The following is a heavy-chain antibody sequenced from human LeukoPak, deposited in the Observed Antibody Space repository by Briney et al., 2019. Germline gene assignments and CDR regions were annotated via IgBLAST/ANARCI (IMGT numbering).Heavy chain of an antibody. J-gene: IGHJ6*03. V-gene: IGHV4-61*02. Sequence: SETLSLTCTVSGGSISSGSYYWSWIRQPAGKGLEWIGRIYTSGGTNYNPSLESRVTISVDTSKNQFSLKLSSVTAADTAVYYCASGGVVPATYYYYYYMDVWGKGTTVTVSS. CDR3: ASGGVVPATYYYYYYMDV. D-gene: IGHD2-2*01. CDR1: GGSISSGSYY. CDR2: IYTSGGT.